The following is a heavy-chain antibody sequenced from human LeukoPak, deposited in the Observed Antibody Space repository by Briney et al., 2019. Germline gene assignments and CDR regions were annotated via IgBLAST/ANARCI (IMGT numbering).Heavy chain of an antibody. D-gene: IGHD3-16*01. CDR3: ARDRKINTWLYGGCDS. J-gene: IGHJ4*02. V-gene: IGHV1-2*02. CDR2: INPNSGGT. CDR1: GYTITSYG. Sequence: GASVKVSCKASGYTITSYGISWVRQAPGQGLEWMGRINPNSGGTKSADSFQGRVTMTRDTSISTAYMELSRLRSDDTAIYYCARDRKINTWLYGGCDSWGQGTLVTVSS.